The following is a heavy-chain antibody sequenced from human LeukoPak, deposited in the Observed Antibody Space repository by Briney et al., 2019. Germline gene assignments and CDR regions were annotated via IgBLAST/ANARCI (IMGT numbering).Heavy chain of an antibody. Sequence: ASVKVSCKASVYTFTDYYIHWMRQAPGQGLEWMGWITPKNGGTNYAQKFQGRVIMTGDTSITTAYMELSSLRSDDTAVYYCASGDWGSFKSPDSWGQGTLVTVSS. CDR2: ITPKNGGT. CDR3: ASGDWGSFKSPDS. J-gene: IGHJ4*02. V-gene: IGHV1-2*02. D-gene: IGHD2-21*02. CDR1: VYTFTDYY.